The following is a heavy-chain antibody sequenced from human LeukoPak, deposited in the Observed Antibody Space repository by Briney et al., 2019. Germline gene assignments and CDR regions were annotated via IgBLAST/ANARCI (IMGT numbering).Heavy chain of an antibody. V-gene: IGHV3-23*01. CDR3: AKDREVVATIALDF. J-gene: IGHJ4*02. Sequence: GGSLRLSCAASGFTFSNYAMSWVRQAPGKGLEWVSGISGSGGSIHYADSVKGRFTISRDNSKNTLYLQMNSLRAEDTALYYCAKDREVVATIALDFWGQGTLVTVSS. D-gene: IGHD5-12*01. CDR2: ISGSGGSI. CDR1: GFTFSNYA.